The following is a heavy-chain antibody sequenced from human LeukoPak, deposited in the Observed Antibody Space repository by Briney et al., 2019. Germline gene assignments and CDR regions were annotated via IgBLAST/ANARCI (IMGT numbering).Heavy chain of an antibody. CDR1: GGSINSYY. V-gene: IGHV4-59*08. D-gene: IGHD6-19*01. CDR3: AIRFPYSSGWTFDY. Sequence: KPSETLSLTCTVSGGSINSYYWSWIRQPPGKGLEWIGYIYYSGSTDYNPSLKSRVTISVDTSKNQFSLKLSPVTAADTAVYYCAIRFPYSSGWTFDYWGQGTLVTVSS. CDR2: IYYSGST. J-gene: IGHJ4*02.